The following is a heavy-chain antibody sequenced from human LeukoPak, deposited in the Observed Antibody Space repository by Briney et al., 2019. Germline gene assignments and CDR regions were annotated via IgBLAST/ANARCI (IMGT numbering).Heavy chain of an antibody. CDR2: IGVSGSPT. V-gene: IGHV3-48*01. J-gene: IGHJ6*02. D-gene: IGHD3-10*01. Sequence: GGSLRLSCAASGFSFSYYSMTWARQASGKGLEWISYIGVSGSPTYYADSVKARFTISRDDAKNSLYLQMNSLGAEDTAVYYCARNAWKSSDSGRGRMDVWGQGTTVTVSS. CDR3: ARNAWKSSDSGRGRMDV. CDR1: GFSFSYYS.